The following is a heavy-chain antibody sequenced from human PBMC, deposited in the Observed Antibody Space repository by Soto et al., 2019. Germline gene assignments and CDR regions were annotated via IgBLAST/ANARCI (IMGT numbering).Heavy chain of an antibody. CDR3: ARGSTHYNTDV. CDR1: GYTFTNNG. D-gene: IGHD1-1*01. J-gene: IGHJ6*02. V-gene: IGHV1-18*04. CDR2: ISGYNANT. Sequence: QVQLVQSRGEVRKPGASVKVSCKTSGYTFTNNGINWVRQAPGQGLEWMGWISGYNANTKYAQKFQGRVTLTTDTLTSTAFMELRSLRSDDTAVFYCARGSTHYNTDVWGQGTTVTVSS.